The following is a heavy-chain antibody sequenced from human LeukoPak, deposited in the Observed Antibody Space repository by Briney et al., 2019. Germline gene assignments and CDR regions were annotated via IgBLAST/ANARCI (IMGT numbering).Heavy chain of an antibody. Sequence: SVKGRFTISRDNAKNSLYLQMNSLRAEDTAVYYCARDPDDYGGNSGFNYWGQGTLVTVSS. V-gene: IGHV3-21*01. CDR3: ARDPDDYGGNSGFNY. J-gene: IGHJ4*02. D-gene: IGHD4-23*01.